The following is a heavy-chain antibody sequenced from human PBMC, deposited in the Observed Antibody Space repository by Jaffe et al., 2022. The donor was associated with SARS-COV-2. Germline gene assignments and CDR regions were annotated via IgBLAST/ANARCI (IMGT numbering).Heavy chain of an antibody. Sequence: EVQLVESGGGLVKPGGSLRLSCAASGFTFSSYSMNWVRQAPGKGLEWVSSISSSSSYIYYADSVKGRFTISRDNAKNSLYLQMNSLRAEDTAVYYCARDGVSYSGYGHWSWFDPWGQGTLVTVSS. J-gene: IGHJ5*02. CDR3: ARDGVSYSGYGHWSWFDP. CDR1: GFTFSSYS. CDR2: ISSSSSYI. D-gene: IGHD5-12*01. V-gene: IGHV3-21*01.